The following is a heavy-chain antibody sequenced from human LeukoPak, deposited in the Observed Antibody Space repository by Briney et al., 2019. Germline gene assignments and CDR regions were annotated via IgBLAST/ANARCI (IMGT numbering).Heavy chain of an antibody. CDR1: GVSVSSGSYY. CDR2: IYYSGST. CDR3: ARVSGIAVAGSNEYNWFDP. Sequence: PSETLSLTCTVSGVSVSSGSYYWSWIRQPPGKGLEWIGYIYYSGSTNYTPSLKSRVTISVDTSKNQFSLKLSSVTAADTAVYYCARVSGIAVAGSNEYNWFDPWGQGTLVTVSS. J-gene: IGHJ5*02. V-gene: IGHV4-61*01. D-gene: IGHD6-19*01.